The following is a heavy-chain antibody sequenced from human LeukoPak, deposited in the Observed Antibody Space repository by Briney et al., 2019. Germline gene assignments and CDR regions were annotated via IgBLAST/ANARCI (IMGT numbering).Heavy chain of an antibody. Sequence: ASVKVSCKASGYTFTGYYMHWVRQAPGQGLEWMGWINPNSGGTNYAQKLQGRVTMTTDTSTSTAYMELRSLRSDDTAVYYCARSWIQLWSYFDYWGQGTLVTVSS. CDR2: INPNSGGT. J-gene: IGHJ4*02. CDR3: ARSWIQLWSYFDY. V-gene: IGHV1-2*02. CDR1: GYTFTGYY. D-gene: IGHD5-18*01.